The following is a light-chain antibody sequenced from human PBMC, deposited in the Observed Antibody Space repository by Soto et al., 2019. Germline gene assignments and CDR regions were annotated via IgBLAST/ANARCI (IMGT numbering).Light chain of an antibody. CDR1: QSLLHTDEKTY. J-gene: IGKJ5*01. V-gene: IGKV2D-29*01. CDR3: MQSLQLPLT. CDR2: EVS. Sequence: DIVMTQTPLSLSVTPGQPASISCKSSQSLLHTDEKTYLDWYLQKPGQPPQLLISEVSNRFSEVPHRFSGSGSGTDFTLKISRVEAEDVGVYYCMQSLQLPLTFGQGTRLEIK.